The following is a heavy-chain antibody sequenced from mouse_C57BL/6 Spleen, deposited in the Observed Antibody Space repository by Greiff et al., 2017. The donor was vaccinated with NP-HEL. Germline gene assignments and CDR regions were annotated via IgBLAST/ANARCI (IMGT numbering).Heavy chain of an antibody. J-gene: IGHJ4*01. Sequence: VQLQQSGPELVKPGASVKIPCKASGYTFTDYNMDWVKQSHGKSLEWIGDINPNNGGTIYNQKFKGKATLTVDKSSSTAYMELRSLTSEDTAVYYCGRPVGNYDAMDYWGQGTSVTVSS. V-gene: IGHV1-18*01. CDR1: GYTFTDYN. CDR2: INPNNGGT. CDR3: GRPVGNYDAMDY. D-gene: IGHD2-1*01.